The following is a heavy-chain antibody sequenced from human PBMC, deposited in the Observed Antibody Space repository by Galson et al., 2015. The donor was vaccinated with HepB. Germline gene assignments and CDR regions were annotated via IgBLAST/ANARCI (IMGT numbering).Heavy chain of an antibody. CDR2: ISSSSSTI. Sequence: SLRLSCAASGFTFSSYSMNWVRQAPGKGLEWVSYISSSSSTIYYADSVKGRFTISRDNAKNSLYLQMNSLRAEDTAVYYCARVGCSGGSCYPGYYYYGMDVWGQGTTVTVSS. CDR1: GFTFSSYS. J-gene: IGHJ6*02. D-gene: IGHD2-15*01. CDR3: ARVGCSGGSCYPGYYYYGMDV. V-gene: IGHV3-48*04.